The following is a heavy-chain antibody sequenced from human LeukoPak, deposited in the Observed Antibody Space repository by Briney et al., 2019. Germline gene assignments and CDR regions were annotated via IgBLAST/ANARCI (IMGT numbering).Heavy chain of an antibody. CDR3: ARHVRKRGIAVAGTPGWFDP. J-gene: IGHJ5*02. CDR1: GGSISSSNW. Sequence: SGTLSLTCAVSGGSISSSNWWSWVRQPPGKGLEWIGEIYHSGSTNYNPPLKSRVTISVDTSKNQFSLKLSSVTAADTAVYYCARHVRKRGIAVAGTPGWFDPWGQGTLVTVSS. V-gene: IGHV4-4*02. CDR2: IYHSGST. D-gene: IGHD6-19*01.